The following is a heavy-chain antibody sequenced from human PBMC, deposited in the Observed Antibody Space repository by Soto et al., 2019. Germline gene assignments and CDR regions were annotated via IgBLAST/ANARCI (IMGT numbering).Heavy chain of an antibody. V-gene: IGHV5-51*01. CDR1: GYSFTNYW. J-gene: IGHJ6*04. Sequence: GESLKISCKGFGYSFTNYWIGWVRQMPGKGLEWMGIIYPGDSDTRYSPSFQGQVTISADKSINTAYMQWSSLKASDTAIYYCARLDGSYYSTDVWAKGTTVTVSS. CDR2: IYPGDSDT. D-gene: IGHD2-21*01. CDR3: ARLDGSYYSTDV.